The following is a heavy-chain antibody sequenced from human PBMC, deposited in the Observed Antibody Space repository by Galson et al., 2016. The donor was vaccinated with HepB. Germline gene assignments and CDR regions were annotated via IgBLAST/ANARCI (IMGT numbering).Heavy chain of an antibody. Sequence: QSGAEVKKPGASVKVSCKASGGPFNSYAISWVRQAPGQGLEWMGGIIPIFGTASYAQKFQGRVTITADDSTRTAFMELSSLRSEDTAVYYCARGVNWGSGYTMDLWGLGTTVTVSS. J-gene: IGHJ6*02. CDR1: GGPFNSYA. CDR2: IIPIFGTA. CDR3: ARGVNWGSGYTMDL. D-gene: IGHD7-27*01. V-gene: IGHV1-69*13.